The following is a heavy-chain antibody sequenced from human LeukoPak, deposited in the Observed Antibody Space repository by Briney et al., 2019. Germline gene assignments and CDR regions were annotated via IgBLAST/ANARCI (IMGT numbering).Heavy chain of an antibody. CDR1: GYTFTSYG. J-gene: IGHJ6*02. CDR3: ARELDCSGGSCQITTRGGYYGMDV. V-gene: IGHV1-18*01. CDR2: ISAYNGNT. D-gene: IGHD2-15*01. Sequence: ASVKVSCKASGYTFTSYGISWVRQAPGQGLEWMGWISAYNGNTNYAQKLQGRVTMTTDTSTSTVYMELSSLRSEDTAVYYCARELDCSGGSCQITTRGGYYGMDVWGQGTTVTVSS.